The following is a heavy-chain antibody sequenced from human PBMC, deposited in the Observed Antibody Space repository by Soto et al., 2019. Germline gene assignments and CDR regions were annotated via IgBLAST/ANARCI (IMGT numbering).Heavy chain of an antibody. CDR3: ARKILGSTSRPNYWYFDV. D-gene: IGHD3-16*01. J-gene: IGHJ2*01. CDR2: ISGGGDAV. V-gene: IGHV3-23*01. CDR1: GFTFINYA. Sequence: EVQLLESGGGLVQPGGSLRLSCAGSGFTFINYAMNWVRQVPGKGLEWVSSISGGGDAVFFPDSVRGRFTISRDNSKNTVTLQMNSLGVDDTAVYYCARKILGSTSRPNYWYFDVWGRGTLVTVSS.